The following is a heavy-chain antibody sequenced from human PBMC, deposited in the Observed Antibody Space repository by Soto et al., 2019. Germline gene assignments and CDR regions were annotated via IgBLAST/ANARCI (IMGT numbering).Heavy chain of an antibody. Sequence: QVQLVQSGAEVKKPGASVKVSCKASGYTFTSYGITWVRQAPGQGLEWMGYISTYNGNTNYAQILQGRVTMTTDRSTSTAYIELRSLRSDDTAVYYCASDLTVTLYALDVWGQGTTVTVSS. J-gene: IGHJ6*02. CDR3: ASDLTVTLYALDV. CDR2: ISTYNGNT. D-gene: IGHD4-4*01. CDR1: GYTFTSYG. V-gene: IGHV1-18*01.